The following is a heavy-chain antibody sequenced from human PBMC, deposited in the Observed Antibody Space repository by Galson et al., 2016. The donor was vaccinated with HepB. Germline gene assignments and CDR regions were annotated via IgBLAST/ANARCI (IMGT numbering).Heavy chain of an antibody. V-gene: IGHV1-69*13. CDR3: ARDDAGWGGRHY. CDR1: GGTFSSYA. Sequence: SVKVSCKASGGTFSSYAISWVRQAPGQGLEWMGGIIPIFGTANYAQKFQGGVTITADESTSTVYMELSSLRSEDTAVYYCARDDAGWGGRHYWGQGTLVTVSS. J-gene: IGHJ4*02. CDR2: IIPIFGTA. D-gene: IGHD3-16*01.